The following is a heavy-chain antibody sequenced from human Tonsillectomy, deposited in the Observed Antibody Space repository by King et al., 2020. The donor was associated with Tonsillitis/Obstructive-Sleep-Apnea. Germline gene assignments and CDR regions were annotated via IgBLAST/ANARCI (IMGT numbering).Heavy chain of an antibody. CDR2: ISSSGRTI. J-gene: IGHJ4*02. V-gene: IGHV3-48*03. D-gene: IGHD1-26*01. CDR3: AKSDVGATTFDY. Sequence: VQLVESGGGLVQPGGSLRLSCAASTFTFSTYDMNWVRQAPGKGLEWVSHISSSGRTIYYADSVKGRFTISRDNAKNSLYLQMNSLRAEDTAVYYCAKSDVGATTFDYWGQGTLVTVSS. CDR1: TFTFSTYD.